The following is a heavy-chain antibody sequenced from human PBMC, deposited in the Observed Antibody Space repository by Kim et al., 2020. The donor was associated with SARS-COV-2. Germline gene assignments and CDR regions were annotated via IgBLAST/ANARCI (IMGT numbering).Heavy chain of an antibody. CDR3: ARPMVRGVRATLYGTDG. V-gene: IGHV4-34*01. J-gene: IGHJ6*02. D-gene: IGHD3-10*01. CDR2: INHSGST. CDR1: GGSFSGYY. Sequence: SETLSLTCAVYGGSFSGYYWSWIRQPPGKGLEWIGEINHSGSTNYNPSLKSRVTISVDTSKNQFALKLSSVTAADTAVYYCARPMVRGVRATLYGTDGWGQGTTVTVSS.